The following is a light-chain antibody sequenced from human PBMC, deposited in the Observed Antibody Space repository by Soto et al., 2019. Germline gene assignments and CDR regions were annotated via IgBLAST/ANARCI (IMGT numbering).Light chain of an antibody. J-gene: IGKJ1*01. CDR1: QSVTNNQ. Sequence: IVVTKSADTLSLSPGERATLSCRASQSVTNNQFAWFRQKPGPAPRLLIYDASNRATGIPARFSGSGSGTDFTLTISSLEPEDVAVYYCQQYGSSPWTFGQGTKVDIK. V-gene: IGKV3-20*01. CDR3: QQYGSSPWT. CDR2: DAS.